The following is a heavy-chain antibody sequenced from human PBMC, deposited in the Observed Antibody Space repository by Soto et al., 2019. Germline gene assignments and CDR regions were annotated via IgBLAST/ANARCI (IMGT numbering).Heavy chain of an antibody. D-gene: IGHD6-13*01. V-gene: IGHV4-4*02. CDR2: IYHSGST. Sequence: QVQLQESGPGLVKPSGTLSLTCAVSGGSISSNNWWRWVRQPPGKGLEWIGEIYHSGSTNYNPTLKSRVTISVDKCKNQCSLKLSSGTAADTAVYYCARDKQGRAAAGTVYYYYYGMDVWGQGTTVTVSS. J-gene: IGHJ6*02. CDR1: GGSISSNNW. CDR3: ARDKQGRAAAGTVYYYYYGMDV.